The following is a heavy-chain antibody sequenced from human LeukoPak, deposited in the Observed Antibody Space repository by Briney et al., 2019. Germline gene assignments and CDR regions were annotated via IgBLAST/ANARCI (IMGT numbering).Heavy chain of an antibody. J-gene: IGHJ4*02. V-gene: IGHV1-69*02. CDR2: IIPILGIA. D-gene: IGHD6-19*01. CDR3: ATSSGSLSPMDY. CDR1: GGNFSSNT. Sequence: SVKVSCKASGGNFSSNTISWVRQAPGQGLEWMGRIIPILGIANYAQKFQGRVTTTADKSTSTAYMELSSLRSEDTAVYYCATSSGSLSPMDYWGLGTMVTVS.